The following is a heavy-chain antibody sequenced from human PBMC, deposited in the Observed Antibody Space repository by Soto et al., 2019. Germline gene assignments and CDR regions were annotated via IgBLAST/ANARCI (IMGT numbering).Heavy chain of an antibody. CDR3: ARPPLGISMKLVAFEI. Sequence: GGSLRLSCEASGFTFRSYAMHWVRQAPGKGPEWVAVVSHDGTSQYHADSVKGRFFISRDNSRNRLYLQMNTLRVEDTAVYYCARPPLGISMKLVAFEIWSQGTAVTVS. CDR1: GFTFRSYA. J-gene: IGHJ3*02. V-gene: IGHV3-30-3*01. D-gene: IGHD3-22*01. CDR2: VSHDGTSQ.